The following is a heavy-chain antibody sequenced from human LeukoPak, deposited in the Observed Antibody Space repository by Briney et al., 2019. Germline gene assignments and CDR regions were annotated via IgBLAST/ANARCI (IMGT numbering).Heavy chain of an antibody. CDR2: IWYDGSNK. Sequence: PGRSLRLSCAASGFTFSSYGMHWVRQAPGKGLEWVAVIWYDGSNKYSADSVKGRFTISRDNSKNTLYLQMNSLRAEDTAVYYCARGTVTSDYWGQGTLVTVSS. CDR1: GFTFSSYG. D-gene: IGHD4-17*01. V-gene: IGHV3-33*01. CDR3: ARGTVTSDY. J-gene: IGHJ4*02.